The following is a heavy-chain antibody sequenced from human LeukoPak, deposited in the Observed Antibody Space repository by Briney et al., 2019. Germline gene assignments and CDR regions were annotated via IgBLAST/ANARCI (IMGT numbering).Heavy chain of an antibody. Sequence: PGGSLSLSCAASGFTFSSYAMSWVRQAPGKGLEWVSAISGSGGSTYYADSVKGRFTISRDNSKNTLYLQMNSLRAEDTAVYYCAKGPDCSGGSCQDYWGQGTLVTVSS. D-gene: IGHD2-15*01. CDR3: AKGPDCSGGSCQDY. V-gene: IGHV3-23*01. J-gene: IGHJ4*02. CDR2: ISGSGGST. CDR1: GFTFSSYA.